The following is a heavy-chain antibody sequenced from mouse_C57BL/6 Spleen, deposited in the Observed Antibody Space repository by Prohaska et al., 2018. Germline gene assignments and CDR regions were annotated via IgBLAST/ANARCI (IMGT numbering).Heavy chain of an antibody. D-gene: IGHD2-12*01. Sequence: EVQLQQSGAELVRPGASVMLSCTASGLNIKDYYMHWVKQRPEQGLEWIGRIDPEDGDTEYAPKFEGKASMTAETSANTAYLQLSSLTSEDTAVDYCTSYDDGPFAYWGQGTMVTVSA. CDR1: GLNIKDYY. V-gene: IGHV14-1*01. CDR2: IDPEDGDT. CDR3: TSYDDGPFAY. J-gene: IGHJ3*01.